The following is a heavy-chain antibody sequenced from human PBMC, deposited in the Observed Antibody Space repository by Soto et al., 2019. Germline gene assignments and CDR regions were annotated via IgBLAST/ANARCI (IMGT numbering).Heavy chain of an antibody. J-gene: IGHJ5*02. D-gene: IGHD2-21*02. CDR3: ARVAAIPQNWFDP. CDR1: GGTFSSYA. Sequence: SVKVSCKASGGTFSSYAISWVRQAPGQGLEWTGGIIPIFGTANYAQKFQGRVTITADESTSTAYMELSSLRSEDTAVYYCARVAAIPQNWFDPWGQGTLVTVSS. V-gene: IGHV1-69*13. CDR2: IIPIFGTA.